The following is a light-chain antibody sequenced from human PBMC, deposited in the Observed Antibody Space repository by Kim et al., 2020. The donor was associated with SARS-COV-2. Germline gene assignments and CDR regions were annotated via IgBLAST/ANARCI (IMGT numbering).Light chain of an antibody. Sequence: SSELTQDPAVSVALGQTVRITCHGDSLRSYYASWYQQKPGQAPVLVIYGKNNRPSGIPDRFSGSSSGNTASLTITGAQAEDEADYYCNSRDSSGNHLVVF. V-gene: IGLV3-19*01. J-gene: IGLJ2*01. CDR2: GKN. CDR3: NSRDSSGNHLVV. CDR1: SLRSYY.